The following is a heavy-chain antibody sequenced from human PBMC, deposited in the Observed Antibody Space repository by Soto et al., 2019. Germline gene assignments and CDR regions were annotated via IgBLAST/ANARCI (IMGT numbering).Heavy chain of an antibody. V-gene: IGHV5-51*03. CDR2: IYPGDSDT. J-gene: IGHJ6*02. CDR1: GYSFTSYW. Sequence: EVQLVQSGAEVKKPGESLKISCKGSGYSFTSYWIGWVRQMPGKGLEWMGTIYPGDSDTRYSPSFQGQVTISADKSIRTVYLQWSSLKASDTAMYYCARRLYSGSYYRYYYGMDVWGQGTTVTVSS. D-gene: IGHD1-26*01. CDR3: ARRLYSGSYYRYYYGMDV.